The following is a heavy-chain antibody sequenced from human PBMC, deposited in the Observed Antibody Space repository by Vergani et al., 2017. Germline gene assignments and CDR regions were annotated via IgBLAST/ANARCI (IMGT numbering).Heavy chain of an antibody. D-gene: IGHD2-2*01. Sequence: EVQLLESGGGLVQPGGSLRLSCAASGFTFSSYAMSWVRQAPGKGLEWVSAISGSGGSTYYADSVKGRFTISRDNSKNTLYLQMNSLRAEDTAVYYCAKVAPYCSSTSCYLNWFDPWGQGTLVTVSS. CDR3: AKVAPYCSSTSCYLNWFDP. CDR1: GFTFSSYA. V-gene: IGHV3-23*01. CDR2: ISGSGGST. J-gene: IGHJ5*02.